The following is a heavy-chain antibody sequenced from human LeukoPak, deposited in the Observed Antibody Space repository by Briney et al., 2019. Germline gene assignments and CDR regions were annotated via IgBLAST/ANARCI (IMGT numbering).Heavy chain of an antibody. CDR2: INHSGST. D-gene: IGHD6-19*01. CDR1: GGSFSGYY. J-gene: IGHJ4*02. CDR3: ARGQDSSGWFGTLNY. V-gene: IGHV4-34*01. Sequence: SETLSLTCAVYGGSFSGYYWSWIRQPPGKGLEWIGEINHSGSTNYNPSLKSRVTISVDTSKNQFSLKLSSVTAADTAVYYCARGQDSSGWFGTLNYWGQGTLDTVSS.